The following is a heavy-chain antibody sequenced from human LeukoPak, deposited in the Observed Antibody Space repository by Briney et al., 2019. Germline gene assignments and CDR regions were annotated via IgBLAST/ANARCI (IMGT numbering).Heavy chain of an antibody. CDR1: GFTFSSYG. D-gene: IGHD3-22*01. Sequence: GGSLRLSCAASGFTFSSYGMSWVRQAPGKGLEWVSVISGSGGSTYYADSVKGRFTISRDNSKNTLYLQMNSLRVEDTAVYYCAKADYDSSGDFDYWGQGTLVTVSS. CDR2: ISGSGGST. CDR3: AKADYDSSGDFDY. V-gene: IGHV3-23*01. J-gene: IGHJ4*02.